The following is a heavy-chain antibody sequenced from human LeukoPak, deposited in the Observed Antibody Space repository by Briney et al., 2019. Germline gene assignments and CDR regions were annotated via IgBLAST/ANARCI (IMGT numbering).Heavy chain of an antibody. CDR3: AKDYARYSGSYYLDY. D-gene: IGHD1-26*01. J-gene: IGHJ4*02. CDR2: ISWNSGSI. V-gene: IGHV3-9*01. Sequence: GRSLRLSCAASGFTFDDYAMHWVRQAPGKGLEWVSGISWNSGSIGYADSVKGRFTISRDNAKNSLYLQMNSLGAEDTALYFCAKDYARYSGSYYLDYWGQGTLVTVSS. CDR1: GFTFDDYA.